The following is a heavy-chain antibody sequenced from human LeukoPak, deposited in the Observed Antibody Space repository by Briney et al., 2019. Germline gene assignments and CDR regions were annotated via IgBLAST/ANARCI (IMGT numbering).Heavy chain of an antibody. Sequence: PSETLSLTCTVSGGSVSSSYWSWIRQPPAQGLEWIGSIYYSGSTNYNPSLKSRLTISLDTSKNQFSLKLSSVTAADTAVYYCASSSNWDRYFDYWGQGTLVTVSS. CDR1: GGSVSSSY. V-gene: IGHV4-59*02. D-gene: IGHD6-13*01. CDR3: ASSSNWDRYFDY. J-gene: IGHJ4*02. CDR2: IYYSGST.